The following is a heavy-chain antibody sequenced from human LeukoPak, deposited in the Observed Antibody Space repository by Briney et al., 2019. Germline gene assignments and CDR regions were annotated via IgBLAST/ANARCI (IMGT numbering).Heavy chain of an antibody. CDR3: AKGGGSWYGD. D-gene: IGHD6-13*01. CDR2: ISVSGGST. Sequence: QTGGSLRLSCAASGFTFSNEAMSWVRQAPAKGLEWVSSISVSGGSTYYADSVKGWFTISRDDSKNTLYLQMNSLRAEDTAVYYCAKGGGSWYGDWGQGTLVTVSS. J-gene: IGHJ4*02. V-gene: IGHV3-23*01. CDR1: GFTFSNEA.